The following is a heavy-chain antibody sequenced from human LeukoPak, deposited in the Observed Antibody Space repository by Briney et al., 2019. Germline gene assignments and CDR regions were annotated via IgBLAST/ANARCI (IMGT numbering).Heavy chain of an antibody. D-gene: IGHD1-26*01. CDR1: GYTFTSHD. V-gene: IGHV1-8*02. J-gene: IGHJ4*02. CDR2: MNPSSGNT. Sequence: GAPVNVSCKASGYTFTSHDINWVRQATGQGLEWMGWMNPSSGNTGYAQKFQGRVAMTRITSINTAYLELSTLGSEDTAVYYCARGIVGGPVYWGQGTLVTVSS. CDR3: ARGIVGGPVY.